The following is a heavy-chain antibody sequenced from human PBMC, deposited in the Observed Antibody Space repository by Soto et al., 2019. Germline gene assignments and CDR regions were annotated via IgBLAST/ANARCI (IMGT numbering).Heavy chain of an antibody. V-gene: IGHV4-39*01. CDR3: ARGYGRNFDY. CDR1: GDSITSDKYY. Sequence: SETLSLTCTVSGDSITSDKYYWGWIRQPPGKGLETIANIYYDGNTNYNPSLKSRVTISVDTSKNQFSLRLSSVTAADTAVYYCARGYGRNFDYWGQGTLVTVSS. D-gene: IGHD5-18*01. CDR2: IYYDGNT. J-gene: IGHJ4*02.